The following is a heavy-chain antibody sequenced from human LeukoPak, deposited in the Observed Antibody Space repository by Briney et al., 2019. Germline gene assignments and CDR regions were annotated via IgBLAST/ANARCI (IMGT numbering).Heavy chain of an antibody. Sequence: SVKVSCTASRGTLRRHTITWVRQAPGQGLEWMGRIIPMMGIANYAQKFQGRVTITADTSTDTAYMDLISLRSEDTAVYYCASRSHKTIVGADTREVGDYWGQGTLVTVSS. V-gene: IGHV1-69*02. D-gene: IGHD6-19*01. CDR1: RGTLRRHT. CDR2: IIPMMGIA. J-gene: IGHJ4*02. CDR3: ASRSHKTIVGADTREVGDY.